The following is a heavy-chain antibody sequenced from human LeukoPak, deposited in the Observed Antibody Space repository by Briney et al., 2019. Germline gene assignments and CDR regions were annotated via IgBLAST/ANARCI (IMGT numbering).Heavy chain of an antibody. D-gene: IGHD3-22*01. CDR1: GFTFSGYG. CDR3: AKEKGPYYDSSGYDY. Sequence: GGSLRLSCAASGFTFSGYGMHWVRQAPGKGLEWVAFIRYDGSNKYYADSVKGRFTISRDNSKNTLYLQMNSLRAEDTAVYYCAKEKGPYYDSSGYDYWGQGTLVTVSS. J-gene: IGHJ4*02. V-gene: IGHV3-30*02. CDR2: IRYDGSNK.